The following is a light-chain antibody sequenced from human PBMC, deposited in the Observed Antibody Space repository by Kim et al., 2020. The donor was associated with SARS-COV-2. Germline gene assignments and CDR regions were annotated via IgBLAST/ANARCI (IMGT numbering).Light chain of an antibody. CDR3: QVWDRSSDYVF. V-gene: IGLV3-21*04. CDR1: EIGTKS. Sequence: APGKTARITCGGNEIGTKSVHWYQARPGQAPVMVIYYNTDRPSGIPERVSGSNSGNTATLTISGVEAGDEADYYCQVWDRSSDYVFVGGGTQLTV. CDR2: YNT. J-gene: IGLJ2*01.